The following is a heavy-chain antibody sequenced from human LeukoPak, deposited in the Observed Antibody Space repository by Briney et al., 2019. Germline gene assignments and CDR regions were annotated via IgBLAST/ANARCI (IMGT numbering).Heavy chain of an antibody. V-gene: IGHV3-33*08. D-gene: IGHD4-11*01. Sequence: PGGSLRLSCTASGFTFSSHAMTWVRQAPGKGLEWVAVIWHDGSNNYEDSVKARFTISKDNSKNTLYLQMNSLRAEDSAVYYCARDPGTVTTLFDYWGQGTLVTVSS. CDR2: IWHDGSN. J-gene: IGHJ4*02. CDR3: ARDPGTVTTLFDY. CDR1: GFTFSSHA.